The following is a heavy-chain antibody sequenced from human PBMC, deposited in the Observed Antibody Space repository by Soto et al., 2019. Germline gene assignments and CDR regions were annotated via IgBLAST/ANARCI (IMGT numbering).Heavy chain of an antibody. CDR1: GFTFSSYA. CDR2: ISYDGSNK. J-gene: IGHJ4*02. V-gene: IGHV3-30-3*01. CDR3: ARDGLGY. D-gene: IGHD3-16*01. Sequence: QVQLVESGGGVVQPGRSLRLSCAASGFTFSSYAMHWVRQAPGKGLEWVAVISYDGSNKYYADSVKGRFTISRDNSKNPLYLQMNSLRAEDTAVYYGARDGLGYWGQGTLVTVSS.